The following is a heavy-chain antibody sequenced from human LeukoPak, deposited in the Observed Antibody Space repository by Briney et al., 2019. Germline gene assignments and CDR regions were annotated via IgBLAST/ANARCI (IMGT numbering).Heavy chain of an antibody. CDR2: INHSGST. CDR3: ARGEYVWGSYRQYPPFDY. J-gene: IGHJ4*02. Sequence: SETLSLTCAVYGGSFSGYYWSWIRQPPGKGLEWIGEINHSGSTNYNPSLKSRVTISVDTSKNQFSLKLSSVTAADTAVYYCARGEYVWGSYRQYPPFDYWGQGTLVTVSS. CDR1: GGSFSGYY. D-gene: IGHD3-16*02. V-gene: IGHV4-34*01.